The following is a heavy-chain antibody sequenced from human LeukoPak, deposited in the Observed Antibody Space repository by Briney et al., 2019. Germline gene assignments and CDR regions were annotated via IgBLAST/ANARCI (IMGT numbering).Heavy chain of an antibody. CDR3: ARVRSYDILTGYDWGFDP. J-gene: IGHJ5*02. V-gene: IGHV4-59*01. CDR2: IYYSGST. D-gene: IGHD3-9*01. Sequence: SETLSLTCTVSGGSISSYYWSWIRQPPGKGLEWIGYIYYSGSTNYNPSLKSRVTISVDTSKNQFSLKLSSVTAAGTAVYYCARVRSYDILTGYDWGFDPWGQGTLVTVSS. CDR1: GGSISSYY.